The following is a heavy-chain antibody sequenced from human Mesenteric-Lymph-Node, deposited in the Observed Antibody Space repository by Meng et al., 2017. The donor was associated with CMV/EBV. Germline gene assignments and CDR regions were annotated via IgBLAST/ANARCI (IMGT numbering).Heavy chain of an antibody. CDR1: GYTFTSYD. D-gene: IGHD1-26*01. J-gene: IGHJ4*02. CDR2: MNPNSGNT. CDR3: ARDMRGSYSYYFDY. Sequence: ASVKVSCKASGYTFTSYDINWVRQATGQGLEWMGWMNPNSGNTGYAQKFQGRVTITRNTSISTAYMELRSLRSDDTAVYYCARDMRGSYSYYFDYWGQGTLVTVSS. V-gene: IGHV1-8*03.